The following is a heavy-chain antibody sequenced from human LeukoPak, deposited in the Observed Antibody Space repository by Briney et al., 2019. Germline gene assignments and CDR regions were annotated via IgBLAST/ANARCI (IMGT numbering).Heavy chain of an antibody. J-gene: IGHJ4*02. CDR3: AKDPGYDYVWGSYRHFDY. D-gene: IGHD3-16*02. V-gene: IGHV3-53*01. Sequence: GGSLRLSCAASGFTVSGSYMSWVRQAPGKGLEWVSVIHSGGKTYYADSVKGRFTISRDNSKNTLYLQMNSLRAEDTAVYYCAKDPGYDYVWGSYRHFDYWGQGTLVTVSS. CDR2: IHSGGKT. CDR1: GFTVSGSY.